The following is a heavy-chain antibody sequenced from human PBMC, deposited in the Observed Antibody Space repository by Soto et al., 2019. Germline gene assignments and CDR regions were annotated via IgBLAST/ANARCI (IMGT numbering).Heavy chain of an antibody. CDR2: MNPNSGNT. CDR1: GYTFTSYD. V-gene: IGHV1-8*01. D-gene: IGHD2-8*01. Sequence: ASVKVSCKASGYTFTSYDINWVRQATGQGLEWMGWMNPNSGNTGYAQKFQGRVTMTRNTSISTAYMELSSLRSEDTAVYYCARGPQDIVLMVYAIKPGFDPWRQVPLVTASS. CDR3: ARGPQDIVLMVYAIKPGFDP. J-gene: IGHJ5*02.